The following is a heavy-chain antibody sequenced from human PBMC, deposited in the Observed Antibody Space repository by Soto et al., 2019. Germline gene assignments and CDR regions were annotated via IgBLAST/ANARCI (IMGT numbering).Heavy chain of an antibody. D-gene: IGHD2-15*01. CDR1: GFTFGDSY. CDR2: ISPGSRYP. CDR3: VRGGGGGLFDP. J-gene: IGHJ5*02. V-gene: IGHV3-11*06. Sequence: PGGSLRLSCSGSGFTFGDSYMSWIRQAPGKGLEWLSYISPGSRYPAYADSVKGRFTISRDNAKRSLYLQMMSLTAEDTAIYYCVRGGGGGLFDPWGQGTMVTVSS.